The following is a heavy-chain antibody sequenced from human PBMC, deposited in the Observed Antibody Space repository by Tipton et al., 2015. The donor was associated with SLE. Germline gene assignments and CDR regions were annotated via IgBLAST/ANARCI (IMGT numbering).Heavy chain of an antibody. V-gene: IGHV4-61*02. Sequence: TLSLTCTVSGDSISSGRYFWSWLRQPAGKGLEWLGRIYVSGSTDYNPSLMSRLTLSVDASKNRFSLNLSSVTATDTAIYYCACGSGTYYSAGPHYWGQGTLVTVST. CDR2: IYVSGST. CDR3: ACGSGTYYSAGPHY. CDR1: GDSISSGRYF. J-gene: IGHJ4*02. D-gene: IGHD3-10*01.